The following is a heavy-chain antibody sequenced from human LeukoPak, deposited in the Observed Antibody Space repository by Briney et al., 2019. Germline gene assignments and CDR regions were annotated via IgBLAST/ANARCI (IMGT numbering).Heavy chain of an antibody. CDR3: AKTLVGYSYGTDYYGMDV. D-gene: IGHD5-18*01. Sequence: GGSLTLSCAASGFTFDDYAMHWVRQAPGKGLEWVCLISWDGGSTYYADSVKGRFTISRDNSKNSLYLQMNSLRAEDTALYYCAKTLVGYSYGTDYYGMDVWGKGTTVTVSS. CDR2: ISWDGGST. V-gene: IGHV3-43D*04. J-gene: IGHJ6*04. CDR1: GFTFDDYA.